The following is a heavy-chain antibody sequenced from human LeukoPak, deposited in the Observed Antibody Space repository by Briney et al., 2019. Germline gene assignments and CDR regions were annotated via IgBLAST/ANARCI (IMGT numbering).Heavy chain of an antibody. D-gene: IGHD3-9*01. CDR1: GFTFSSYS. Sequence: GGSLRLSCAASGFTFSSYSMNWVRQAPGKGLEWVSYIGSSTSNIHYADSVKGRFTISRDNAKNSLYLQMNSLRAEDTAVYYCARDFATYYDILTGSEGRAFDIWGQGTMVTVSS. J-gene: IGHJ3*02. CDR3: ARDFATYYDILTGSEGRAFDI. V-gene: IGHV3-48*01. CDR2: IGSSTSNI.